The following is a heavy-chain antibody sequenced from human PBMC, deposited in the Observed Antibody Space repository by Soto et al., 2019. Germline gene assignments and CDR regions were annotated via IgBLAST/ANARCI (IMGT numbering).Heavy chain of an antibody. D-gene: IGHD2-15*01. V-gene: IGHV1-3*01. CDR3: ARAVWDIVVVVAAPITPHFDY. Sequence: QVQLVQSGAEVKKPGASVKVSCKASGYTFTSYAMHWVRQAPGQRLEWMGWINAGNGNTKYSQKFQGRVTITRDTSASTAYMELSSLRSEDTAVYYCARAVWDIVVVVAAPITPHFDYWGQGTLVTVSS. CDR2: INAGNGNT. CDR1: GYTFTSYA. J-gene: IGHJ4*02.